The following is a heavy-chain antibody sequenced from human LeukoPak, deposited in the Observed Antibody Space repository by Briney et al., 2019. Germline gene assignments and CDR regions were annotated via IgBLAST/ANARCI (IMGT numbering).Heavy chain of an antibody. D-gene: IGHD3-9*01. CDR3: ARSSRVLRYFDY. Sequence: KPSETLSLTCTVSGGSISSSSYYWGWIRQPPGKGLEWIGEINHSGSTNYNPSLKSRVTISVDTSKNQFSLKLSSVTAADTAVYYCARSSRVLRYFDYWGQGTLVTVSS. J-gene: IGHJ4*02. CDR1: GGSISSSSYY. V-gene: IGHV4-39*07. CDR2: INHSGST.